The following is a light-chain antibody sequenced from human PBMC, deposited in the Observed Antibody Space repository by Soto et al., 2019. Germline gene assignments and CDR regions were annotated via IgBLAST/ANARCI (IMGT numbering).Light chain of an antibody. V-gene: IGKV3-20*01. J-gene: IGKJ1*01. CDR1: QSVSSSY. CDR3: HQYGSSPQT. Sequence: EIVLTQSPGTLSLSPGERATLSCRASQSVSSSYLAWYQQKPGQAHRLLIYGASSRATGIPDRFSGSGSGTDFTLTISRLEPEDFAVYYCHQYGSSPQTVGQGTKGDIK. CDR2: GAS.